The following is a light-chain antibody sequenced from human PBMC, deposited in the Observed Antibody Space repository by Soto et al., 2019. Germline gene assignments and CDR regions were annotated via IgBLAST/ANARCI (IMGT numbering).Light chain of an antibody. V-gene: IGKV1-9*01. J-gene: IGKJ3*01. Sequence: DIPLTQSPFFLSASVGDRVTITCRASQGIRSYLAWYQQRPGKAPELLIYGASTLRTGVASRFSGSGSGTEFTLTISSLQPEYFATYFCQQLNIFPPLFTFGPGTKVDIK. CDR3: QQLNIFPPLFT. CDR2: GAS. CDR1: QGIRSY.